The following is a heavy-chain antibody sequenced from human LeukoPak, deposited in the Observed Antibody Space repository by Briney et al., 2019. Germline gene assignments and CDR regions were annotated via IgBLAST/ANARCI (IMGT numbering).Heavy chain of an antibody. CDR1: GGSFSGYY. V-gene: IGHV4-34*01. CDR3: AADSGSYDNGVY. Sequence: SETLSLTCAVYGGSFSGYYWSWIRQPPGKGLEWIGEINHSGSTNYNPSLKSRVTISVDTSKNQFSLKLSSVTAADTAVYYRAADSGSYDNGVYWGQGTLVTVSS. D-gene: IGHD1-26*01. J-gene: IGHJ4*02. CDR2: INHSGST.